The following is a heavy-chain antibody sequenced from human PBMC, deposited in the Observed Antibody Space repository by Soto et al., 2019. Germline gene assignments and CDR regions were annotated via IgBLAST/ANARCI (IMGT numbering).Heavy chain of an antibody. Sequence: QITLKESGPTLVKPTQTLTLTCTFSGFSLGTDRVGVGWIRQPPGKALEWLAVIYWDDTKTYRPSLKSRLTITKDTSKNQVALTMSSMDPVDTATYYCAHAYGGRSLYWGQGTQVTVSS. V-gene: IGHV2-5*02. CDR1: GFSLGTDRVG. CDR3: AHAYGGRSLY. J-gene: IGHJ4*02. D-gene: IGHD1-26*01. CDR2: IYWDDTK.